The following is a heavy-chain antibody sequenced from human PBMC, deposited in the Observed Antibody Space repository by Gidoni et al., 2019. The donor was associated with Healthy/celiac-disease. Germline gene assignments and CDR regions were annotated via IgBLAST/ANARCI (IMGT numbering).Heavy chain of an antibody. J-gene: IGHJ5*02. D-gene: IGHD3-10*01. CDR1: GGSISSGSYY. V-gene: IGHV4-61*02. Sequence: QVQLQESGPGLVKPSQTLSLTCTVPGGSISSGSYYWSWIRQPAGKGLEWIGRIYTSGSTNYNPSLKSRVTISVDTSKNQFSLKLSSVTAADTAVYYCAREGITMVRGVNNWFDPWGQGTLVTVSS. CDR2: IYTSGST. CDR3: AREGITMVRGVNNWFDP.